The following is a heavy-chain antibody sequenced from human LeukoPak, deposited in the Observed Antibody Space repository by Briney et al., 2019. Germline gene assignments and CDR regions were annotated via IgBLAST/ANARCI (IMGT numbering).Heavy chain of an antibody. CDR1: GFTFDDYG. D-gene: IGHD4-17*01. Sequence: GGSLRLSCAASGFTFDDYGMSWVRQAPGKGLEWVANIKQDGSEKYYVDSVKGRFTISRDNAKKSLYLQMNSLRAEDTAVYYCARKGYGDYMNWYFDLWGRGTLVSVSS. CDR2: IKQDGSEK. J-gene: IGHJ2*01. CDR3: ARKGYGDYMNWYFDL. V-gene: IGHV3-7*01.